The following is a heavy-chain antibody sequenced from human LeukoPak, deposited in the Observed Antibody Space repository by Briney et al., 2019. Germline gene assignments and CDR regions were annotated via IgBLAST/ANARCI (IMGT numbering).Heavy chain of an antibody. D-gene: IGHD2-2*01. CDR1: GFSLSDSH. V-gene: IGHV3-73*01. Sequence: PGGSLRLSXAASGFSLSDSHMHWVRQAPGKGREWVGHIRSRRDNYATAYGVSVQGRFTISRDDSNNMAYLQMNSLTADDTAVYYCSRQTVSCHDFWGQGTLVTVSS. CDR3: SRQTVSCHDF. CDR2: IRSRRDNYAT. J-gene: IGHJ4*02.